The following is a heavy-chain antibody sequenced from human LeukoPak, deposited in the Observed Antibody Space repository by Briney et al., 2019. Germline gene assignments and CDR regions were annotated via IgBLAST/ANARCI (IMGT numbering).Heavy chain of an antibody. J-gene: IGHJ4*02. V-gene: IGHV3-23*01. Sequence: PGGSLRLSCAASGFTFSNSAMSWVRQAPGKGLEWVSGIGGSGGTTYYADSVKGRFTTSRDNSKNTLYLQMNSLRAEDTAVYYCARYLTSCCLFHSWGQGTLVTVSS. CDR2: IGGSGGTT. D-gene: IGHD2-2*01. CDR3: ARYLTSCCLFHS. CDR1: GFTFSNSA.